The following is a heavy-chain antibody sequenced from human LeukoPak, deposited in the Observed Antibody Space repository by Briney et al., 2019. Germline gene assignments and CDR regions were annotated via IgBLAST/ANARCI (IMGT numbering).Heavy chain of an antibody. CDR1: GFTFSTYT. V-gene: IGHV3-23*01. D-gene: IGHD6-19*01. CDR3: AKVMWGSSGWYVDY. Sequence: PGGSLRLSCAASGFTFSTYTMSWVRQAPGKGLEWASTFAVSSNSTLYADSVKGRFTISRDNSKNTLYLQMSSLRAEDTAIYHCAKVMWGSSGWYVDYWGQGTLVTVSS. CDR2: FAVSSNST. J-gene: IGHJ4*02.